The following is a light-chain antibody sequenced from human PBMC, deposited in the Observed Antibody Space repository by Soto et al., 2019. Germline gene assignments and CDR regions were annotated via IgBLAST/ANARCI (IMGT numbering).Light chain of an antibody. CDR2: DAS. Sequence: EIVLTQSPATLSLSPGERATLSCRASQSVSSYLAWYQQKPGQAPRLLIYDASTRATGVPVRFSGSGSGTEFTLTISSLQSEDFAVYYCQQYNKWPRTFGQGTKVDI. CDR1: QSVSSY. CDR3: QQYNKWPRT. V-gene: IGKV3-15*01. J-gene: IGKJ1*01.